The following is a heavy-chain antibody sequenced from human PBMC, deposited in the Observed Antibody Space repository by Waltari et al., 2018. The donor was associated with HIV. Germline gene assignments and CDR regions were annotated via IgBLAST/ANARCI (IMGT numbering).Heavy chain of an antibody. J-gene: IGHJ6*02. Sequence: EVQLVESGGGLVKPGGSLRLSCAASGFTFSSFTMNWVRQAPGKGLERVSSISTSSSYIYHTDSVKGRCTISRDNAKNSRYLQMNSLRVEDTAVYYCAREKRFTYYGLDVWGQGTTVTVSS. CDR2: ISTSSSYI. V-gene: IGHV3-21*01. CDR3: AREKRFTYYGLDV. CDR1: GFTFSSFT. D-gene: IGHD3-3*01.